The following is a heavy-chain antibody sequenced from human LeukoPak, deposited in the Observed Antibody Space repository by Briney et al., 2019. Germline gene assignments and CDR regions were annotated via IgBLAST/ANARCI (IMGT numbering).Heavy chain of an antibody. V-gene: IGHV4-59*12. D-gene: IGHD3-10*01. CDR3: ARDRLVRGVNYGMDV. J-gene: IGHJ6*02. Sequence: SETLSLTCTVSGGSISSYYWSWIRQPPGKGLEWIGYIYYSGNTNYNPSLKSRVTISIDTSKNQFSLNLSSVTAADTAVYYCARDRLVRGVNYGMDVWGQGTTVTVSS. CDR2: IYYSGNT. CDR1: GGSISSYY.